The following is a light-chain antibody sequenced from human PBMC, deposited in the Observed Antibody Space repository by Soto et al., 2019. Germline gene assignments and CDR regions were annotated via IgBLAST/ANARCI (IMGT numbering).Light chain of an antibody. CDR2: DPS. J-gene: IGKJ1*01. V-gene: IGKV3D-15*01. CDR1: QSVSSN. CDR3: QQHNNWPST. Sequence: EIVMTLSPATRSVFPGERATLSCRVSQSVSSNLAWYQQKPGQAPRLLIYDPSNRATGSPARFSGSGSGTDFSLTISSLEPEDFALYCCQQHNNWPSTFGQRTKVDIK.